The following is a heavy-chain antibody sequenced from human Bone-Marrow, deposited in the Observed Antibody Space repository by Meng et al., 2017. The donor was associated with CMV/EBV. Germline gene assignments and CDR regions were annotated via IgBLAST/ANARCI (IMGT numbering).Heavy chain of an antibody. D-gene: IGHD3-10*01. Sequence: LYWSGCARQWGGKATGKGEEWCWRIKDRANGYAAAYAASVKGRFTIYRDDSKNTAYLQMNSLKTEDTAVYYCTRHVYPMVRGVDIDYWGQGTLVTVSS. J-gene: IGHJ4*02. CDR1: LYWSGCA. CDR2: IKDRANGYAA. V-gene: IGHV3-73*01. CDR3: TRHVYPMVRGVDIDY.